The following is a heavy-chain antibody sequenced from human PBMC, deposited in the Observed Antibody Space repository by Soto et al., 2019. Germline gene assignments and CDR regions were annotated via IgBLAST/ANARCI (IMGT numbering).Heavy chain of an antibody. CDR1: GFTFSSYG. V-gene: IGHV3-33*01. CDR2: IWYDGSNK. CDR3: ARASYYDFWSGKNYYYGMDV. D-gene: IGHD3-3*01. Sequence: GGSLRLSCAASGFTFSSYGMHWVRQAPGKGLEWVAVIWYDGSNKYYADSVKGRFTISRDNSENTLYLQMNSLRAEDTAVYYCARASYYDFWSGKNYYYGMDVWGQGTTVTVSS. J-gene: IGHJ6*02.